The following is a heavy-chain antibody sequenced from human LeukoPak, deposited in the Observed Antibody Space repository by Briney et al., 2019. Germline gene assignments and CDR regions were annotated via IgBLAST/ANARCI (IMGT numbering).Heavy chain of an antibody. Sequence: GGSLRLSCAASGFTFSSYAMSWVRQAPGKGLEWVSVIYSGGSTYYADSVKGGFTISRDNSKNTLYLQMNSLRAEDTAVYYCARWAAAVDYWGQGTLVTVSS. CDR3: ARWAAAVDY. D-gene: IGHD6-13*01. CDR2: IYSGGST. V-gene: IGHV3-66*01. J-gene: IGHJ4*02. CDR1: GFTFSSYA.